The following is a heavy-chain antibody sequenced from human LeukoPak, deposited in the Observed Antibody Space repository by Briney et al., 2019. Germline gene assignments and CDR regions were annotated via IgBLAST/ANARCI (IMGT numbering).Heavy chain of an antibody. CDR1: GFSFIKYS. CDR2: ITGSGAFT. CDR3: ARMQGVLRWFGESYYYYMDV. D-gene: IGHD3-10*01. J-gene: IGHJ6*03. V-gene: IGHV3-23*01. Sequence: GGSLRLSCAASGFSFIKYSMTWVRQAPGKGLEWVSAITGSGAFTDYADSVKGRFTISRDNSKNTLYLQMNSLRAEDTAVYYCARMQGVLRWFGESYYYYMDVWGKGTTVTVSS.